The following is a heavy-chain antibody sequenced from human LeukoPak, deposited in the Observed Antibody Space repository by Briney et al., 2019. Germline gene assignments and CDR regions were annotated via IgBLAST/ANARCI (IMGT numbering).Heavy chain of an antibody. CDR2: IYYSGST. CDR1: GGSISSYY. V-gene: IGHV4-59*01. CDR3: ARAEYSRNEGAFDI. Sequence: SETLSLTCTVSGGSISSYYWSWIRQPPGKGLEWIGYIYYSGSTNYNPSLTSRVTISVDTSKNQFSLKLSSVTAADTAVYYCARAEYSRNEGAFDIWGKGTTVTVSS. J-gene: IGHJ6*04. D-gene: IGHD6-6*01.